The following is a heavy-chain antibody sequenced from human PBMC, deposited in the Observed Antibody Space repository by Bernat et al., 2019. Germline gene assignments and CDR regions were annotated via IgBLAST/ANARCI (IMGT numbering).Heavy chain of an antibody. CDR1: GGSISTGSYY. CDR3: ARLGSSSDAFDI. D-gene: IGHD6-6*01. Sequence: QLQLQESGPGLVKPSETLSLTCTVSGGSISTGSYYWGWIRQPPGKGLEWIGSIYYSGSTYYNPSLKSRVTISVVTSTKQFSLNLNSVTAADTAVYYCARLGSSSDAFDIWGQGTMVTVSS. V-gene: IGHV4-39*01. J-gene: IGHJ3*02. CDR2: IYYSGST.